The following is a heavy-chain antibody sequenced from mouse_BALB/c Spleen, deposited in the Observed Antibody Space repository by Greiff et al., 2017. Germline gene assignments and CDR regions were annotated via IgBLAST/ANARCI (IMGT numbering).Heavy chain of an antibody. CDR2: INPYYGSN. CDR3: ARGRGKYGNHYYAMDY. V-gene: IGHV1-39*01. D-gene: IGHD2-10*02. CDR1: GYSFTDYI. Sequence: EVKLQQTGPELVKPGASVKISCKASGYSFTDYIMLWVKQSHGKSLEWIGNINPYYGSNSYNLKFTGKATLTVDKSSSTAYMQLNSLTSEDSAVYYGARGRGKYGNHYYAMDYWGQGTSVTVSS. J-gene: IGHJ4*01.